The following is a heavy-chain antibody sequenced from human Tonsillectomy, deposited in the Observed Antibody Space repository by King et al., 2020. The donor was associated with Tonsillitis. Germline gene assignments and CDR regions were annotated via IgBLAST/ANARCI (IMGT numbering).Heavy chain of an antibody. D-gene: IGHD2-21*01. CDR1: GYTFTSYG. CDR3: ARDRGRAWHIAQAGDGMEV. Sequence: QLVQSGAEVMKPGASVKVSCKASGYTFTSYGISWVRQAPGQGLEWMGWISAYNGNTNYAQKFHDRVTVTTDTSTSTAYLELRSLRSDDTAVYYCARDRGRAWHIAQAGDGMEVWGQGTTVTVSS. V-gene: IGHV1-18*01. CDR2: ISAYNGNT. J-gene: IGHJ6*02.